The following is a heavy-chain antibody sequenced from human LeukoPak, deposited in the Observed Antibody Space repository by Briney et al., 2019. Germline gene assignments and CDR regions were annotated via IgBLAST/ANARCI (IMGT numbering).Heavy chain of an antibody. CDR2: IYHSGST. D-gene: IGHD2-2*01. J-gene: IGHJ4*02. Sequence: SETLSLTCTVSGYSISSGYYWGWIRQPPGKGLEWIGSIYHSGSTNYNPSLKSRVTISVDTSKNQFSLKLSSVTAADTAVYYCARVKGRYQNYYDYWGQGTLVTVSS. V-gene: IGHV4-38-2*02. CDR1: GYSISSGYY. CDR3: ARVKGRYQNYYDY.